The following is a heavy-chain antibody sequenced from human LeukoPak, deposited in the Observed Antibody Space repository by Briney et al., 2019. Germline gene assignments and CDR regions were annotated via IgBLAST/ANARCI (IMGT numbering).Heavy chain of an antibody. D-gene: IGHD2-8*01. J-gene: IGHJ3*02. V-gene: IGHV3-48*01. Sequence: GGSLRLSCAASGFTFSAFPMNWVRQAPGKGLEWLSHIKENSASIYYADSVRGRFTISRDEAKKSLYLQMNSLRAEDTAIYYCVSDDQWAFDIWGQGTMVTVSP. CDR1: GFTFSAFP. CDR3: VSDDQWAFDI. CDR2: IKENSASI.